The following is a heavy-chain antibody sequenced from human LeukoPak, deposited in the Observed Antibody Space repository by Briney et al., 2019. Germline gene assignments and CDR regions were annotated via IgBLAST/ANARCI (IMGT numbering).Heavy chain of an antibody. Sequence: GGSLRLSRAASGYTFSYYYMSWIRQAPGKGLEWVSHISSSGTSILYADSVRGRFTISRYNAKNSLHLQMNSLRAADTAVYYCETGNPGPYYYYMVVWGKGTTVTVSS. D-gene: IGHD4-23*01. CDR3: ETGNPGPYYYYMVV. J-gene: IGHJ6*03. CDR2: ISSSGTSI. CDR1: GYTFSYYY. V-gene: IGHV3-11*04.